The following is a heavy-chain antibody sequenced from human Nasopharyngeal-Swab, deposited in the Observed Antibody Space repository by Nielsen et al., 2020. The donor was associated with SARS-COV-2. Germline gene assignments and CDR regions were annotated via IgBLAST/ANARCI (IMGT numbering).Heavy chain of an antibody. D-gene: IGHD3-22*01. V-gene: IGHV4-34*01. CDR2: INHSGST. Sequence: SQTLSLTCAVYGGSFSGFYWSWIRQPPGKGLEWIGEINHSGSTNYNPSLKSRVTISVDTSKNQFSLKLSSVTAADTAVYYCARGFHPRHYYDSSGSSLDYWGQGTQVTVSS. J-gene: IGHJ4*02. CDR3: ARGFHPRHYYDSSGSSLDY. CDR1: GGSFSGFY.